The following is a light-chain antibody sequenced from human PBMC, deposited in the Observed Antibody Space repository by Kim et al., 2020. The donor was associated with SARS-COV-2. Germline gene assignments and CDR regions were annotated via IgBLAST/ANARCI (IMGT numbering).Light chain of an antibody. CDR1: SGHSSYA. CDR3: QTWGTGIGV. Sequence: ASVKLTCTLRSGHSSYAIAWHQQQPEKGPRYLMKLNSDGSHSKGDGIPDRFSGSSAGAGRYLTISSLQSEDEADYYCQTWGTGIGVFGGGTQLTVL. J-gene: IGLJ3*02. CDR2: LNSDGSH. V-gene: IGLV4-69*02.